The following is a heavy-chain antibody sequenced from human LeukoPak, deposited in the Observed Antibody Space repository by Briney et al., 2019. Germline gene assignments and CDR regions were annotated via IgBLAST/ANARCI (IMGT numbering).Heavy chain of an antibody. V-gene: IGHV5-51*01. CDR2: IHPGDSDT. J-gene: IGHJ4*02. CDR1: GYSFTSYW. CDR3: ARSPYGYCTNGVCYAVDY. Sequence: GESLKISCKGSGYSFTSYWIGWVRQMPGKGLEWMGIIHPGDSDTRYSPSFQGQVTISADKSITTAYLQWSSLKAPDTAMYYCARSPYGYCTNGVCYAVDYWGQGTLVTVSS. D-gene: IGHD2-8*01.